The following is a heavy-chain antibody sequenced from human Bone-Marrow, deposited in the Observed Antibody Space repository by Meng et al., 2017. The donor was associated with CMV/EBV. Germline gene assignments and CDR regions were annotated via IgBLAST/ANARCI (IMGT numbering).Heavy chain of an antibody. CDR3: ASSGYMYDYYGMDV. Sequence: GGSLRLSCAASGFTFSSYSMNWVRQAPGKGLEWVSYISSSSSTIYYADSVKGRFTISRDNAKNSLYLQMNSLRAEDTAVYYCASSGYMYDYYGMDVWGQGTTVTVSS. D-gene: IGHD6-13*01. V-gene: IGHV3-48*04. J-gene: IGHJ6*02. CDR1: GFTFSSYS. CDR2: ISSSSSTI.